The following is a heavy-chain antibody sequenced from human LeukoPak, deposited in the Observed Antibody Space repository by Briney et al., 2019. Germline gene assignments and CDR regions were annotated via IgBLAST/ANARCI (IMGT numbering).Heavy chain of an antibody. D-gene: IGHD2-21*02. Sequence: GSLRLSCAASGFTFSSYAMSWVRQAPGKGLEWVSAISGSGGSTYYADSVKGRFTISRDNSKSSLSLQMNSLRAEDTAVYYCARYGLTAALDFWGQGTLVTVSS. V-gene: IGHV3-23*01. J-gene: IGHJ4*02. CDR3: ARYGLTAALDF. CDR1: GFTFSSYA. CDR2: ISGSGGST.